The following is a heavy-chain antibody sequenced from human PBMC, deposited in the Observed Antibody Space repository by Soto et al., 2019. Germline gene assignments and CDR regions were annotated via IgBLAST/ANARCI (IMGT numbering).Heavy chain of an antibody. CDR2: IWYDGSNK. J-gene: IGHJ4*02. D-gene: IGHD1-26*01. V-gene: IGHV3-33*01. CDR3: TRDPYGGSRYYFDS. Sequence: CAASGFSFSNYAMHWVRQAPGKGLEWVAVIWYDGSNKYYADSVKGRFTISKDNSQNTLYLQMNSLRAEDTAVYYCTRDPYGGSRYYFDSWGQGTLVTVSS. CDR1: GFSFSNYA.